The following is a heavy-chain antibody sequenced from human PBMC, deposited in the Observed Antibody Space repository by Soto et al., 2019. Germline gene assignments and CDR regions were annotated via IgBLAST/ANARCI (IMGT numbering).Heavy chain of an antibody. J-gene: IGHJ4*02. V-gene: IGHV3-21*01. D-gene: IGHD4-17*01. CDR1: GFTFSSYS. CDR3: ARALDGYGDYHRDDY. CDR2: ISSSSSYI. Sequence: PGGSLRLSCAASGFTFSSYSMNWVRQAPGKGLEWVSSISSSSSYIYYADSVKGRFTISRDNAKNSLYLQMNSLRAEDTAVYYCARALDGYGDYHRDDYWGQGTLVTVSS.